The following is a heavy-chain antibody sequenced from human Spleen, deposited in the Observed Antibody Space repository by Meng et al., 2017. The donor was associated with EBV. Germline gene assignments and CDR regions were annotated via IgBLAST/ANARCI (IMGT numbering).Heavy chain of an antibody. V-gene: IGHV4-4*02. CDR3: ASRVPPYYYDY. Sequence: HGHAQEPGPGLGKPSGTLALTCGVSRGSISSHNKWNWVRQSPERGLEWIGEISHGGSTNYNPSLRSRVTMSVDKSKNQFSLNLTSVTAADTAVYYCASRVPPYYYDYWGRGTLVTVSS. D-gene: IGHD3-10*02. J-gene: IGHJ4*02. CDR1: RGSISSHNK. CDR2: ISHGGST.